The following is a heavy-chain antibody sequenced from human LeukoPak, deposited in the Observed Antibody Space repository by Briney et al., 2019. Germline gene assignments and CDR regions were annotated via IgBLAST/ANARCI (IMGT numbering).Heavy chain of an antibody. D-gene: IGHD4-17*01. CDR2: IYYSGST. V-gene: IGHV4-59*01. CDR1: GGSIRGYY. J-gene: IGHJ5*02. CDR3: ARGGDYCNSFDP. Sequence: SETLSLTCSVSGGSIRGYYWNWIRQPPGKGLEWIGYIYYSGSTNYNPSLKSRVTISVDKSKRQFSLNLTSATAADTAVYYCARGGDYCNSFDPWGQGTLVSVSS.